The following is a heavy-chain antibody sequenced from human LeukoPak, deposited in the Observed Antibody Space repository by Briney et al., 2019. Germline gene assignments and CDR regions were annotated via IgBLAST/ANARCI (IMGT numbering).Heavy chain of an antibody. J-gene: IGHJ6*02. CDR2: IYYSGST. CDR1: GGSISSFY. D-gene: IGHD6-13*01. CDR3: ARTAAGIYYYGMDV. V-gene: IGHV4-59*01. Sequence: SETLSLTCTVSGGSISSFYWSWIRQPPGKGLEWIGYIYYSGSTNYNPSLKSRVTISVDTSRNQFSLKLSSVTAADTAVYYCARTAAGIYYYGMDVWCQGTTVTVSS.